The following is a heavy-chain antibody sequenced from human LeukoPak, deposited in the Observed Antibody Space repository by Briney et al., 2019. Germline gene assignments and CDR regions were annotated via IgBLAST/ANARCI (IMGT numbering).Heavy chain of an antibody. D-gene: IGHD1-20*01. J-gene: IGHJ3*02. CDR1: GYTFTSYY. V-gene: IGHV1-46*01. CDR2: INPSGGST. Sequence: GASVKVSCKASGYTFTSYYMHWVRQAPGQGLEWMGIINPSGGSTSYAQKFQGRVTMTTDESTSTAYMELSSLRSEDTAVYYCAREVDSITGAAEAFDIWGQGTMVTVSS. CDR3: AREVDSITGAAEAFDI.